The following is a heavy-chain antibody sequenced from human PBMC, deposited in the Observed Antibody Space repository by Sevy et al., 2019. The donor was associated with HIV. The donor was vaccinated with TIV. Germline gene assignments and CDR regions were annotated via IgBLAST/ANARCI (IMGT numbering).Heavy chain of an antibody. CDR2: MSGSGVIV. V-gene: IGHV3-23*01. CDR3: AKSLVVFDGFDI. D-gene: IGHD2-8*02. Sequence: GGSLRLSCAASGFTFSSYAMSWVRQAPGKGLEWVSAMSGSGVIVYYADSVKGRFTISRDNPKNTLYLQMSSLRAEDTALYYCAKSLVVFDGFDIWGQGTRVTVSS. CDR1: GFTFSSYA. J-gene: IGHJ3*02.